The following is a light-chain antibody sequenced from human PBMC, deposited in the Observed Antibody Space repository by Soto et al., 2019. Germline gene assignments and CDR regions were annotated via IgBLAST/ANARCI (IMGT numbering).Light chain of an antibody. J-gene: IGLJ1*01. CDR2: DVS. Sequence: QSVLTQPASVSGSPGQSITISCTGTSSDVGAYNYVSWYQQHPGKAPQLMIYDVSNQPSGVSDRFSGSKSGNTASLTISGLQAEDEADYYCSSYTTSGTLYVFGTGTKVTVL. CDR3: SSYTTSGTLYV. V-gene: IGLV2-14*01. CDR1: SSDVGAYNY.